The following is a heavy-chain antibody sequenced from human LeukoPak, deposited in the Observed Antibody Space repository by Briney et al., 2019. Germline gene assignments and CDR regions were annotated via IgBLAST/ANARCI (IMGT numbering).Heavy chain of an antibody. D-gene: IGHD6-19*01. V-gene: IGHV3-33*01. CDR1: GFTFSSYG. CDR3: ARDSASIAVAEDAFDI. Sequence: PGGSLRLSCAASGFTFSSYGMHWVRQAPGKGLEWVAVIWYDGSNKYYADSVKGRFTISRDNSKNTLYLQMNSLRAEDTAVYYCARDSASIAVAEDAFDIWGQGTMVTVSS. CDR2: IWYDGSNK. J-gene: IGHJ3*02.